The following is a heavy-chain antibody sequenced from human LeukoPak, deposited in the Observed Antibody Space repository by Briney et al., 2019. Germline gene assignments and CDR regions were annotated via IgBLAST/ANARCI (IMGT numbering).Heavy chain of an antibody. Sequence: GGSLRLSCAASGFTVSSNYMSWVRQAPGKGLECVSVIYSGGSTYYADSVKGRFTISRDNSKNTLYLQINSLRVEDTAVYYCTKFSLRGTYSFDHWGQGTLVTVSS. J-gene: IGHJ4*02. CDR2: IYSGGST. CDR3: TKFSLRGTYSFDH. D-gene: IGHD1-26*01. V-gene: IGHV3-53*01. CDR1: GFTVSSNY.